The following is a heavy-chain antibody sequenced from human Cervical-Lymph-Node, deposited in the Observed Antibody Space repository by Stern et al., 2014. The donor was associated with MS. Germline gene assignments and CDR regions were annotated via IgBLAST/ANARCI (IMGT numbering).Heavy chain of an antibody. D-gene: IGHD4-11*01. Sequence: VQLVESGAEVKKPGESLKISCRNSGGSFSKYAIAWVRQMPGKGLEWMGMFYPSDSDIRYSPSFQGQVTISADQSISTAYLQWSSLKASDTAIYYCATSLDADYIGYFDSWGQGTLVTVYS. V-gene: IGHV5-51*03. J-gene: IGHJ4*02. CDR3: ATSLDADYIGYFDS. CDR1: GGSFSKYA. CDR2: FYPSDSDI.